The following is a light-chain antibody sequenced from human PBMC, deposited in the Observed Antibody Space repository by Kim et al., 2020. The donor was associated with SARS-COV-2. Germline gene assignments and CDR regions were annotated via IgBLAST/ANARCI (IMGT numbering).Light chain of an antibody. CDR3: QQSYRAPRCT. CDR1: QTISNH. V-gene: IGKV1-39*01. J-gene: IGKJ2*02. Sequence: DIQMTQSPSSLSASVGDRVTITCRASQTISNHLNWYQHKPGKAPKLLIYAASTLETGVPSRFSGSGSGTDFTLTITSLQPGDFATDYCQQSYRAPRCTFGQGTKMEI. CDR2: AAS.